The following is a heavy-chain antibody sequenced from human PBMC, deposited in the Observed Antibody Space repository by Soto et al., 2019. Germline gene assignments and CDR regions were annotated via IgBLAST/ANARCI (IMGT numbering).Heavy chain of an antibody. CDR2: VYYSGST. CDR1: GASISSYY. Sequence: SETLSLTCTVSGASISSYYWSWIRQPPGKGLEWIGYVYYSGSTNYNPSLKSRVTISVDTSKNQFSLKLSSVTAADTAVYYCASSAGIAAADAKKYYYYGMDVWGQGTTVTVSS. CDR3: ASSAGIAAADAKKYYYYGMDV. V-gene: IGHV4-59*01. D-gene: IGHD6-13*01. J-gene: IGHJ6*02.